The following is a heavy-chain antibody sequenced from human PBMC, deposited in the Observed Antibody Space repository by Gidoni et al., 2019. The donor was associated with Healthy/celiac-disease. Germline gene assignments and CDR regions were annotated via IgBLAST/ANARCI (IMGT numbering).Heavy chain of an antibody. CDR2: MNPNSGNT. D-gene: IGHD2-21*01. Sequence: QVQLVQSGAEVKKPGASVKVSCKASGYAFTSYDINWVRQATGQGLEWMGWMNPNSGNTGYAQKFQGRVTMTRNTSISTAYMELSSLRSEDTAVYYCARGIWILGDCGMDVWGKGTTVTVSS. V-gene: IGHV1-8*01. J-gene: IGHJ6*03. CDR3: ARGIWILGDCGMDV. CDR1: GYAFTSYD.